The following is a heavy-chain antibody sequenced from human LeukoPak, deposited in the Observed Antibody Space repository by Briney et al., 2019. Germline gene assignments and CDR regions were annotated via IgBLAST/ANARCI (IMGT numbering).Heavy chain of an antibody. CDR2: IVTADDA. Sequence: GGSLRRPSGASAFTSCSYDMQRCGHATAEGGLGYSSIVTADDAYTPYSENGQFTISRENDKISLYLQINSLRAGDTAVYYCARVHTYSYGMDVWGQGTTVTVSS. CDR1: AFTSCSYD. V-gene: IGHV3-13*01. D-gene: IGHD2-21*01. CDR3: ARVHTYSYGMDV. J-gene: IGHJ6*02.